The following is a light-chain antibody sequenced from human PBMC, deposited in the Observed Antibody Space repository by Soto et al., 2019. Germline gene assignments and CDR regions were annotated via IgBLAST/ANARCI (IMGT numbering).Light chain of an antibody. CDR1: SSDVGGYDY. J-gene: IGLJ1*01. V-gene: IGLV2-11*01. CDR2: DVS. Sequence: QSALTQPRSVSGSPGQSVTISCTGTSSDVGGYDYVSWYQQHPDKAPKLMIYDVSKRPSGVPDRFSGSKSGNTASLTISGLQAEDEADYFCYSYAGSLYVFGTGTKVTVL. CDR3: YSYAGSLYV.